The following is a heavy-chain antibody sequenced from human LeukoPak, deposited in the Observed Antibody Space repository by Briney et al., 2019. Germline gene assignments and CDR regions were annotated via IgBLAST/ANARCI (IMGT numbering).Heavy chain of an antibody. Sequence: GGSLRLSCAASGFTFSSYAMHWVRQAPGKGLEWVAVISYDGSNKYYADSVKGRFTISRDNSKNTLYLQMNSLRVDDTAVYYCAKRLTYYCSSSSCPFDYWGQGALVTVSS. V-gene: IGHV3-30-3*02. CDR3: AKRLTYYCSSSSCPFDY. CDR2: ISYDGSNK. J-gene: IGHJ4*02. CDR1: GFTFSSYA. D-gene: IGHD2-2*01.